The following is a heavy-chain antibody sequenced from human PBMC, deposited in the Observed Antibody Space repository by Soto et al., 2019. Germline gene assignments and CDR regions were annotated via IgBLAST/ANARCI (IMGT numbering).Heavy chain of an antibody. CDR1: GFTFSDHY. CDR2: TRNAANSFST. D-gene: IGHD3-3*02. Sequence: EVQLVESGGGLVQPGGSLRLSCAASGFTFSDHYMDWVRQAPGKGLEWVGRTRNAANSFSTQYAASVKGRFTISRDGSKSSLYLQMNSLKTEDTAVYSGARISTTRTYYFDCWGQGTVVTVSS. V-gene: IGHV3-72*01. J-gene: IGHJ4*02. CDR3: ARISTTRTYYFDC.